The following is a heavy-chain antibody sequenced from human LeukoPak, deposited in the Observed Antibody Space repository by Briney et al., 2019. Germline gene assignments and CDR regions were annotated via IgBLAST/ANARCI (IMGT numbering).Heavy chain of an antibody. D-gene: IGHD1-14*01. CDR3: ARDRRDTGGIDY. CDR2: ISSSSGHT. Sequence: PGGSLRISCAASGLTFSDYYMSWISQASGKGLDSVSYISSSSGHTNYADSVKGRFTISRDNAKNSLYLQMNSLRAEDTAVYYCARDRRDTGGIDYWGQGTLVTVSS. V-gene: IGHV3-11*05. CDR1: GLTFSDYY. J-gene: IGHJ4*02.